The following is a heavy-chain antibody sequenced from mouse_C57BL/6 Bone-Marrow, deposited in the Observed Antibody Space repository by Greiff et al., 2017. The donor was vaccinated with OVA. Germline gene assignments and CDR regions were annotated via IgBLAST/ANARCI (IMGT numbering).Heavy chain of an antibody. D-gene: IGHD1-1*01. CDR2: IYPRSGNT. Sequence: VQLQQSGAELARPGASVKLSCKASGYTFTSYGISWVKQRTGQGLEWIGEIYPRSGNTYYNEKFKGKATLTADKSSSTAYMELRSLTAEDCAVYFCARDGYYDGRRDYWGQGTTLTVSS. CDR3: ARDGYYDGRRDY. CDR1: GYTFTSYG. V-gene: IGHV1-81*01. J-gene: IGHJ2*01.